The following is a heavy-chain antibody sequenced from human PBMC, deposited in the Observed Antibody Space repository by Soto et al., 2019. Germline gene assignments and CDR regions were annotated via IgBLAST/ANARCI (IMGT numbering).Heavy chain of an antibody. V-gene: IGHV1-18*01. CDR3: ARVGIGFTIFGVVTSMEWFDP. CDR2: ISAYNGNT. CDR1: GYTFTSYG. Sequence: QVQLVQSGAEVKKPGASVKVSCKASGYTFTSYGISWVRQAPGQGLEWMGWISAYNGNTNYAQKLQGRVTITTDTSTSTAYMELRSLRSDDTAVYYCARVGIGFTIFGVVTSMEWFDPWGQGTLVTVSS. J-gene: IGHJ5*02. D-gene: IGHD3-3*01.